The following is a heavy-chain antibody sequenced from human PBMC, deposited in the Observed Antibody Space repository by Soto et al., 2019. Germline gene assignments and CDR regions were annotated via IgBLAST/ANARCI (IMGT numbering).Heavy chain of an antibody. CDR3: VMVDNYVTPTPQDV. Sequence: GASVKVSCKASGYIFVNYGIAWVRQAPRQGLEWMGWISPYTGNTHSASKVQGRLTMTTDTSTSTAYMDLGSLTSDDTAVYYCVMVDNYVTPTPQDVWGQGTTVTVS. CDR2: ISPYTGNT. D-gene: IGHD3-16*01. V-gene: IGHV1-18*01. CDR1: GYIFVNYG. J-gene: IGHJ6*02.